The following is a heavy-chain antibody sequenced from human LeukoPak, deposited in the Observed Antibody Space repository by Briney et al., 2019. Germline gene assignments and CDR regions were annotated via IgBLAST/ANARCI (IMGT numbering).Heavy chain of an antibody. J-gene: IGHJ4*02. CDR2: ISPKTGDT. D-gene: IGHD3-16*01. V-gene: IGHV1-2*02. CDR3: ATQRGSYLWGTDFDY. Sequence: ASVKVSCKASGYTFAGYFLHWMRQAPGQGLEWMGWISPKTGDTNSEQKFQGRVTMTRDTSISTAYMELSRLRSDDTAVYYCATQRGSYLWGTDFDYWGQGTLVTVSS. CDR1: GYTFAGYF.